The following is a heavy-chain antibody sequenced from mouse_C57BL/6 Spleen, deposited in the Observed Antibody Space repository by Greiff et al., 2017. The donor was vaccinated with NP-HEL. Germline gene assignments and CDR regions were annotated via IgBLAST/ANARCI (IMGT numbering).Heavy chain of an antibody. Sequence: QVQLKQSGAELVRPGASVTLSCKASGYTFTDYEMHWVKQTPVHGLEWIGAIDPETGGTAYNQKFKGKAILTADKSSSTAYMELRSLTSEDSAVYYCTRIGRYYFDYWGQGTTLTVSS. CDR3: TRIGRYYFDY. CDR2: IDPETGGT. V-gene: IGHV1-15*01. CDR1: GYTFTDYE. J-gene: IGHJ2*01. D-gene: IGHD1-1*01.